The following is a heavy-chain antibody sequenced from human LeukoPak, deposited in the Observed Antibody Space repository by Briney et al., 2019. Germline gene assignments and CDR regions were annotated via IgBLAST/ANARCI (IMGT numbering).Heavy chain of an antibody. V-gene: IGHV3-21*01. CDR1: GFTFSSYG. Sequence: GGSLRLSCAASGFTFSSYGMNWVRQAPGRGLEWVSSISDRSDYIYYSDSVKGRFTISRDNAKNSLFLQMNSLRAEDTAVYYCARETLDFWSGYFAYWGQGTLVTVSS. CDR3: ARETLDFWSGYFAY. CDR2: ISDRSDYI. D-gene: IGHD3-3*01. J-gene: IGHJ4*02.